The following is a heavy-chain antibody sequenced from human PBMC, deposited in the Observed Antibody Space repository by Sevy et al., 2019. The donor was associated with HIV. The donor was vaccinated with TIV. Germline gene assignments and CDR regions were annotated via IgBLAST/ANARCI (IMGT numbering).Heavy chain of an antibody. Sequence: ASVKVSCKASGYTFTSYGISWVRQAPGQGLEWMGWISAYNGNTNYAQKLQGRVTMTTDTSTSTAYMELRSLRSDDTAVYYCARSRYDSSGYYFYYYGMDVWGQGTTVTVSS. J-gene: IGHJ6*02. CDR2: ISAYNGNT. CDR1: GYTFTSYG. D-gene: IGHD3-22*01. CDR3: ARSRYDSSGYYFYYYGMDV. V-gene: IGHV1-18*01.